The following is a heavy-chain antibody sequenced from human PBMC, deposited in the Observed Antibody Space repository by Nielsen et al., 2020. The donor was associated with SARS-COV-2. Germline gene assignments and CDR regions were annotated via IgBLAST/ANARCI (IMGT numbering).Heavy chain of an antibody. D-gene: IGHD3-22*01. CDR3: AREEGSSGYFQH. Sequence: LSLTSTVSGGSISSYYWSWIRQPPGKGLEWVSVIYSGGSTYYADSVKGRFTISRDNSKNTLYLQMNSLRAEDTAVYYCAREEGSSGYFQHWGQGTLVTVSS. CDR2: IYSGGST. J-gene: IGHJ1*01. V-gene: IGHV3-53*01. CDR1: GGSISSYY.